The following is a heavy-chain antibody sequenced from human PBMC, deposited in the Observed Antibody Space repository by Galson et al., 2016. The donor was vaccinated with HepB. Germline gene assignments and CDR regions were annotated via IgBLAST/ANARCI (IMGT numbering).Heavy chain of an antibody. CDR3: AKLRYFGWLADGSVPDV. CDR2: INLSGGTT. Sequence: SVKVSCKASGYTFTSFYMHWVRQAPGQGLEWMGIINLSGGTTNNAQKFQGRVTMTRDTSTSTVYMELNSLRGDDTAVYYCAKLRYFGWLADGSVPDVWGQGTTVIVSS. CDR1: GYTFTSFY. V-gene: IGHV1-46*01. D-gene: IGHD3-9*01. J-gene: IGHJ6*02.